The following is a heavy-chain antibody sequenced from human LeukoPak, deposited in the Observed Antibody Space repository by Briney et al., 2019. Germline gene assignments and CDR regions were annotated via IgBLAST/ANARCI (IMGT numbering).Heavy chain of an antibody. CDR3: ASYSSSSLSAFDI. J-gene: IGHJ3*02. CDR1: GGSISSSSYY. V-gene: IGHV4-39*07. Sequence: SETLSLTCTVSGGSISSSSYYWGWIRQPPGKGLEWIGSIYYSGSTYYNPSLKSRVTISVDTSKNQFSLKLSSVTAADTAVYYCASYSSSSLSAFDIWGQGTMVTVSS. CDR2: IYYSGST. D-gene: IGHD6-6*01.